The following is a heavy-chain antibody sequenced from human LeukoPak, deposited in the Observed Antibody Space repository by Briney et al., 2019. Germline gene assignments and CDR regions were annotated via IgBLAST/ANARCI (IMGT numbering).Heavy chain of an antibody. J-gene: IGHJ4*02. D-gene: IGHD6-13*01. V-gene: IGHV4-39*01. Sequence: KASETLSLTCTVSGGSISSSSYYWGWIRQPPGKGLEWIGSIFYRGRTYYNPSLRSRVTVSVDTSKNQFSLRLSSVTAADTAVYYCARLPVAAPGTYSDYWGQGTLVTVYS. CDR1: GGSISSSSYY. CDR3: ARLPVAAPGTYSDY. CDR2: IFYRGRT.